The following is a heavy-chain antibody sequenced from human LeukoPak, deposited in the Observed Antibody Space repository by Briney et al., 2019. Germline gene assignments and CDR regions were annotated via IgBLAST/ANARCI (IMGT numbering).Heavy chain of an antibody. V-gene: IGHV1-69*13. D-gene: IGHD6-13*01. CDR2: IIPTFGTA. J-gene: IGHJ4*02. CDR1: GGTFSSYA. Sequence: SVKVSCKASGGTFSSYAISWVRQAPGQGLEWMGGIIPTFGTANYAQKFQGRVTITADESTSTAYMELSSLRSEDTAVYYCARDYWRGINGIARPNYFDYWGQGTLVTVSS. CDR3: ARDYWRGINGIARPNYFDY.